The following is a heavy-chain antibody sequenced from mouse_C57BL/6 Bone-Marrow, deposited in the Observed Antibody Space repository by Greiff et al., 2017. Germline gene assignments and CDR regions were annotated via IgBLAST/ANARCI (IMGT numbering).Heavy chain of an antibody. V-gene: IGHV3-8*01. CDR3: ARRSNYGGYFDV. Sequence: EVQLLESGPGLAKPSQTLSLTCSVTGYSITSYYWNWIRKFPGHKLEYMGYISYSGSTSYNPSTKSRISITRDTSKNQYYLQLNSVTTEDTATYYCARRSNYGGYFDVWGTGTTVTVSS. D-gene: IGHD2-5*01. CDR1: GYSITSYY. CDR2: ISYSGST. J-gene: IGHJ1*03.